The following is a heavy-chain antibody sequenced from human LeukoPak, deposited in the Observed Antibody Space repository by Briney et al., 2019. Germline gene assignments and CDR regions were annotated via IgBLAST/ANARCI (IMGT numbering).Heavy chain of an antibody. CDR3: AKGSAYNNYYHYNMDV. V-gene: IGHV3-23*01. CDR2: ISGSGGST. CDR1: GFTFSSHA. D-gene: IGHD3-3*01. J-gene: IGHJ6*02. Sequence: TGGSLRLSCAASGFTFSSHAMSWVRQAPGKGLEWVSGISGSGGSTYYADSVKGRFTISRDNSKNILYLQMNSLRAEDTAVYYCAKGSAYNNYYHYNMDVWGQGTTVTVSS.